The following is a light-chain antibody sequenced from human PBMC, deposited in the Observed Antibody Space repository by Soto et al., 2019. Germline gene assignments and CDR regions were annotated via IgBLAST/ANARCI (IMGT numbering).Light chain of an antibody. CDR1: SSNIGRNN. CDR2: RNV. J-gene: IGLJ2*01. V-gene: IGLV1-47*01. Sequence: QAVVTQPPSTSATPGQRVTISCSGSSSNIGRNNVFWYQQVPGKAPKLLIYRNVQRPSGVPDRFSGSKSGTSASLAISGLRSDDEAHYYCAAWDDSLSGPVFGGGTKVTVL. CDR3: AAWDDSLSGPV.